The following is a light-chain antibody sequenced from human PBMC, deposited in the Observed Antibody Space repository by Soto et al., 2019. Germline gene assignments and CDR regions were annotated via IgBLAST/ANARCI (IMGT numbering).Light chain of an antibody. V-gene: IGLV2-23*02. Sequence: QSALTQPGSVSGSPGQSITISCTGTSRDVGSYNLVSWYQQHPGKAPKFMIYEVSKRPSGVSNRFSGSKSGNTASLTISGLQAEDEADYYCCSYAGSSTYVFGTGTKVTVL. CDR3: CSYAGSSTYV. J-gene: IGLJ1*01. CDR2: EVS. CDR1: SRDVGSYNL.